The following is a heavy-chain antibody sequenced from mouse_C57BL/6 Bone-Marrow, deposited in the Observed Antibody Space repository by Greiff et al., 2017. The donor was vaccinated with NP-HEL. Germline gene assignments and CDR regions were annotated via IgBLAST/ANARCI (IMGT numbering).Heavy chain of an antibody. V-gene: IGHV1-54*01. D-gene: IGHD2-4*01. Sequence: VQLQQSGAELVRPGTSVKVSCKASGYAFTNYLIEWVKQRPGQGLEWIGVINPGSGGTNYNEKFKGKVTLTADKSSSTAYMQLSSLTSEDSAVYFCAREYYDYGYYFDYRGQVTTLTVSS. CDR1: GYAFTNYL. J-gene: IGHJ2*01. CDR2: INPGSGGT. CDR3: AREYYDYGYYFDY.